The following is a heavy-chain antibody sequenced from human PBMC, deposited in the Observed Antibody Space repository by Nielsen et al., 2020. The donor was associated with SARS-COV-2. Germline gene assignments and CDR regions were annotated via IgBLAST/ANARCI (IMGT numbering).Heavy chain of an antibody. J-gene: IGHJ6*02. D-gene: IGHD2-21*01. CDR1: GLTFGDAI. CDR2: SRSKTNNYDT. CDR3: KHYYDMDV. Sequence: GGSLRLSCAASGLTFGDAIIHWVRQASGKGLEWVGRSRSKTNNYDTSYAASVNGRFTISRDESKNMAYLQMSRLKTDDTAVYYCKHYYDMDVWGQGTTVTVSS. V-gene: IGHV3-73*01.